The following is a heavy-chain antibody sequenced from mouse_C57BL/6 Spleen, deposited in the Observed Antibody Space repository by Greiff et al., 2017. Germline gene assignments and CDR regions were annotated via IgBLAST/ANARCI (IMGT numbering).Heavy chain of an antibody. CDR3: ARETAQATVDY. V-gene: IGHV1-54*01. Sequence: QVQLQQSGAELVRPGTSVKVSCKASGYAFTNYLIEWVKQRPGQGLEWIGVSNPGSGGTNYNEKFKGKATLTADKSSSTAYMQLSSLTSEDSAVYFCARETAQATVDYWGQGTTLTVSS. D-gene: IGHD3-2*02. CDR2: SNPGSGGT. CDR1: GYAFTNYL. J-gene: IGHJ2*01.